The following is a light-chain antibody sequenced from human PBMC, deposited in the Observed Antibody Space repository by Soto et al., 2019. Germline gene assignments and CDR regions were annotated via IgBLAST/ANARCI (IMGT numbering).Light chain of an antibody. CDR2: AAS. V-gene: IGKV1-27*01. CDR1: QGISNF. CDR3: QKYNSAPWT. J-gene: IGKJ1*01. Sequence: DIQMTQSPSSLSASVGDRVTITCRASQGISNFLAWHQQKPGKVPKILIYAASTLQSEVPSRFSGSGSGTDFTLTITSLQPEDVATYYCQKYNSAPWTFGQGTKVEIK.